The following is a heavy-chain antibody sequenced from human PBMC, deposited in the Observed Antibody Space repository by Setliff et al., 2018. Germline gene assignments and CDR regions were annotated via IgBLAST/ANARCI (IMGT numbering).Heavy chain of an antibody. Sequence: PGASLKISCATSGYNFNSHWIAWVRQVPGGGLEWMGLIFPADSETRYSPSFQGQFTISADKSITTAYLQWSSLKASDTAIYYCARHRVGNSGYAIPILDFWGQGALVTVSS. J-gene: IGHJ4*02. CDR3: ARHRVGNSGYAIPILDF. V-gene: IGHV5-51*01. D-gene: IGHD5-12*01. CDR2: IFPADSET. CDR1: GYNFNSHW.